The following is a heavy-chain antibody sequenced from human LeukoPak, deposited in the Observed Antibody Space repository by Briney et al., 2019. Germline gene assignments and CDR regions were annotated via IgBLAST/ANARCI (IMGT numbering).Heavy chain of an antibody. CDR2: ICFDGSNK. V-gene: IGHV3-33*06. CDR1: GFTFSSYG. J-gene: IGHJ6*03. D-gene: IGHD2-2*01. Sequence: GGSLRLSCAASGFTFSSYGMHWVRQAPGKGLEWVAVICFDGSNKYYADSVKGRFTISRDNSKNTLYLQMNSLRAEDTAVYYCAKASRYCSSTSCPYYYYYYYMDVWGKGTTVTVSS. CDR3: AKASRYCSSTSCPYYYYYYYMDV.